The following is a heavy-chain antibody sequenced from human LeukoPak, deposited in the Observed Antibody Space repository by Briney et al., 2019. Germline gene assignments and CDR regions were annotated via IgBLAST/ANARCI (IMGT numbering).Heavy chain of an antibody. CDR1: GFTFSSYW. V-gene: IGHV3-7*01. D-gene: IGHD1-1*01. CDR3: ARDSHWTSSAFDI. Sequence: PGGSLRHSCAASGFTFSSYWMSWVRQAPGKGLEWVANIKQDGSEKYYVDSVKGRFTISRDDAKNSLYLQMNSLRAEDTAVYYCARDSHWTSSAFDIWGQGTMVTVSS. CDR2: IKQDGSEK. J-gene: IGHJ3*02.